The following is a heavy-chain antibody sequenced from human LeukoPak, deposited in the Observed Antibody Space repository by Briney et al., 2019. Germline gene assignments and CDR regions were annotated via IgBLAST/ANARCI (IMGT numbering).Heavy chain of an antibody. Sequence: SETLSLTCTVSGGTISSYYWSWIRQPPGKGLEWIGYIYYSGSTTYNPSLKSRVTISVDASKNQFSLKLSSVTAADTAIYYCATVALTGWTFDPWGQGTLVTVSS. J-gene: IGHJ5*02. CDR1: GGTISSYY. CDR3: ATVALTGWTFDP. V-gene: IGHV4-59*12. CDR2: IYYSGST. D-gene: IGHD7-27*01.